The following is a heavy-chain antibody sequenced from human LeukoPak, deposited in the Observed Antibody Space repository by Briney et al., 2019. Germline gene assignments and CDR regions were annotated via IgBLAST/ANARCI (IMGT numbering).Heavy chain of an antibody. J-gene: IGHJ4*02. Sequence: GASVKVSCKASAYTFTDYYMHWVRQAPGQGLEWMGGIIPIFGTANYAQKFQGRVTITADKSTSTAYMELSSLRSEDTAVYYCARARPARLEWLSIDYWGQGTLVTVSS. D-gene: IGHD3-3*01. CDR2: IIPIFGTA. V-gene: IGHV1-69*06. CDR1: AYTFTDYY. CDR3: ARARPARLEWLSIDY.